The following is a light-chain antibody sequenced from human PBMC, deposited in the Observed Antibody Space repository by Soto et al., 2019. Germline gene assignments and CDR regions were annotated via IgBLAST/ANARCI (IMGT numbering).Light chain of an antibody. CDR2: GAS. V-gene: IGKV3-20*01. CDR3: QQYGSSRT. J-gene: IGKJ1*01. CDR1: QSVSSSY. Sequence: ESVLTQSPGTLSLSPGERATLSCRASQSVSSSYLAWYQQKPGQAPRLLIYGASSRATGIPDRFSGSGSGTDFTLTISRLEPEDFAVYYCQQYGSSRTFGQGTKADIK.